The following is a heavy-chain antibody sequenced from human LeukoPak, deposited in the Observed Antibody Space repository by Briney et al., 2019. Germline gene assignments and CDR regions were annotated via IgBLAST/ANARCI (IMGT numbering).Heavy chain of an antibody. CDR2: IYPGDSDT. J-gene: IGHJ5*02. V-gene: IGHV5-51*01. D-gene: IGHD1-26*01. CDR3: ARRVVGATSENWFDP. Sequence: PVESLKISCKGSGYSFTSYWIGWVRQMPGKGLEWMGIIYPGDSDTRYSPSFQGQVTISADKSISTAYLQWSSLKASDTAMYYCARRVVGATSENWFDPWGQGTLVTVSS. CDR1: GYSFTSYW.